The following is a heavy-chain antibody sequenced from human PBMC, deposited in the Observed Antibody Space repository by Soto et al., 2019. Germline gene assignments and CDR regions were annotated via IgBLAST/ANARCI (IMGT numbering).Heavy chain of an antibody. J-gene: IGHJ6*03. D-gene: IGHD2-2*01. Sequence: QVQLVQSGAEVKKPGASVKVSCKASGYTFTSYDINWVRQATGQGLEWMGWMNPNSGNTGYAQKFQGRVTMTRNTSINTAYMALCSLRYEDTAVYFCARGNGGSCCYYYMDVWVNGTTVTVSS. V-gene: IGHV1-8*01. CDR1: GYTFTSYD. CDR2: MNPNSGNT. CDR3: ARGNGGSCCYYYMDV.